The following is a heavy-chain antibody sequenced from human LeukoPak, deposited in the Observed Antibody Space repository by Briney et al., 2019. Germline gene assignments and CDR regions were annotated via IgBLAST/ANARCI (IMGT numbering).Heavy chain of an antibody. CDR3: APTNYGSGSFDH. CDR2: IYWDDDK. CDR1: GFSLKSTGEG. D-gene: IGHD3-10*01. V-gene: IGHV2-5*02. Sequence: ESGPTLVNPTQTLTVTCSFSGFSLKSTGEGVGWIRQPPGKALEWLALIYWDDDKRYSPSLKSRLTITKDTSKNQVVLTMTNMDPVDTATYYCAPTNYGSGSFDHWGQGTLVTVSS. J-gene: IGHJ4*02.